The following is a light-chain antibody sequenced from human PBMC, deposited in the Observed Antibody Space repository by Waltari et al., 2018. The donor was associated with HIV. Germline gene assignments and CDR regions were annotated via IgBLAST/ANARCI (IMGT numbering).Light chain of an antibody. Sequence: QSTLTQPPSASGSPGQSVTISCTGTSSDIGGYNYVSWYQHHPGKAPKLIMTEVTKRPSGVPVRFSGSKSGNTASLTVSGLQADDEALYYCSSFAPTNKFYVLFGGGTTLTVL. CDR2: EVT. CDR1: SSDIGGYNY. V-gene: IGLV2-8*01. J-gene: IGLJ2*01. CDR3: SSFAPTNKFYVL.